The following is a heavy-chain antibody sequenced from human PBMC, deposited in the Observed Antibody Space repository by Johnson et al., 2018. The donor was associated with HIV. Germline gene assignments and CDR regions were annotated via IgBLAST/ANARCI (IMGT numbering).Heavy chain of an antibody. CDR1: GFTFNNYP. Sequence: QVQLVESGGGVVQPGRSLRLSCAVSGFTFNNYPMHWVRQAPGKGLEWVAVIWYDGSEKYYVDSVKGRLAISRGHAKNSLYLQMNSLRAEYTAVYYCARSMGYISGYYSPYGADAFDIWGQGTMVTVSS. D-gene: IGHD3-22*01. J-gene: IGHJ3*02. V-gene: IGHV3-33*08. CDR3: ARSMGYISGYYSPYGADAFDI. CDR2: IWYDGSEK.